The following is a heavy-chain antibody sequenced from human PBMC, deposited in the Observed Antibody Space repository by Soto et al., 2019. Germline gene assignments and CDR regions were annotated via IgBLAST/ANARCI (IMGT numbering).Heavy chain of an antibody. CDR2: ISYDGSNK. Sequence: QVQLVESGGGGFNPGSSLSSSCAAPGSPFSTYGTNWVRQAPGKGLEGLAVISYDGSNKHYADSVKGRFTVSRDNSKNTLYLQMNSLRAEDTAVYFCARYSGKYQGPIDYWGQGTLVTVSS. V-gene: IGHV3-30*03. D-gene: IGHD1-26*01. CDR1: GSPFSTYG. CDR3: ARYSGKYQGPIDY. J-gene: IGHJ4*02.